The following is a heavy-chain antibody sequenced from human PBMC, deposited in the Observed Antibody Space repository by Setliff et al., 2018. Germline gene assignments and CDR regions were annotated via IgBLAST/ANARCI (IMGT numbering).Heavy chain of an antibody. Sequence: GGSLRLSCAASGFTFSNYAMTWVCQAPGKGLEWVSAISGSGLSTSYADSVKGRFTISRDNSKNTLFLQMHSLRAEDTAVYYCAKGQGFYDSSATAWWVYWGQGTLGTVSS. CDR1: GFTFSNYA. CDR3: AKGQGFYDSSATAWWVY. V-gene: IGHV3-23*01. CDR2: ISGSGLST. D-gene: IGHD3-22*01. J-gene: IGHJ4*02.